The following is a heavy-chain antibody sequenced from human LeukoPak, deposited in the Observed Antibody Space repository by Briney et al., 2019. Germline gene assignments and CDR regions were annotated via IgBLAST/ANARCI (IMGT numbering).Heavy chain of an antibody. J-gene: IGHJ4*02. CDR2: INHSGST. Sequence: NPSETLSLTCAVYGGSFSGYYWSWIRQPPGKGLEWIGEINHSGSTNYSPSLKSRVTISVDTSKNQFSLKLSSVTAADTAVYYCARGNGSGSTFDYWGQGTLVTVSS. V-gene: IGHV4-34*01. CDR1: GGSFSGYY. CDR3: ARGNGSGSTFDY. D-gene: IGHD3-10*01.